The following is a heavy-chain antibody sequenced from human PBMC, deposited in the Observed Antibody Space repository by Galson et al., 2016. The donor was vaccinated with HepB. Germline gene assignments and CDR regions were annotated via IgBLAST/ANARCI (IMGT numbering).Heavy chain of an antibody. CDR1: GLTFSRFW. Sequence: SLRLSCAVSGLTFSRFWMSWVRQAPGQGPEWVASINEDGTEKYHVDSATGRFTISRDNAKNAFYLQMNSLRDEDTAVYFCARGHHALEVWGQGTGVRVSS. D-gene: IGHD1-14*01. CDR2: INEDGTEK. V-gene: IGHV3-7*01. J-gene: IGHJ6*02. CDR3: ARGHHALEV.